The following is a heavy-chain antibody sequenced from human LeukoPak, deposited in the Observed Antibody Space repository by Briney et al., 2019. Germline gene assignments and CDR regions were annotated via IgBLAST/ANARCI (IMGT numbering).Heavy chain of an antibody. CDR1: GFTFSSYG. CDR2: IRYDGSNK. D-gene: IGHD3-10*01. CDR3: AKDRVTMVRGVPDY. J-gene: IGHJ4*02. Sequence: GGSLRLSCAASGFTFSSYGMHWVRQAPGKGLEWVAFIRYDGSNKYYADSVKGRFTISRDNSKNTLYLQMNSLRAEDTAVYYCAKDRVTMVRGVPDYWGQGTLVTVSS. V-gene: IGHV3-30*02.